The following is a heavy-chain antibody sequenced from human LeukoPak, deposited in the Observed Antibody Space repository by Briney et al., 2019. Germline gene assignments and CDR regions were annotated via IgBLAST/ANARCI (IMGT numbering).Heavy chain of an antibody. J-gene: IGHJ5*02. D-gene: IGHD2-2*02. CDR3: AREGYCSSTSCYTLENNWFDP. V-gene: IGHV3-7*01. CDR1: GFTFSSHW. CDR2: INQDGSEK. Sequence: HSGGSLRLSCAASGFTFSSHWMTWVRQAPGKGLEWVANINQDGSEKYYVDSVKSRFTLSRDNAKNSLYLQMNSLRAEDTAVYYCAREGYCSSTSCYTLENNWFDPWGQGTLVTVSS.